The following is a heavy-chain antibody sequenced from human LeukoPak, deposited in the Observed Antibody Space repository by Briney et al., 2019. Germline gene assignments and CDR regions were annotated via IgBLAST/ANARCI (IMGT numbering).Heavy chain of an antibody. CDR1: GFTFSIYA. CDR3: TLIQGWGSGSYYRDF. V-gene: IGHV3-15*01. Sequence: GGSLRLSCAASGFTFSIYAMSWVRQAPGKGLEWVARVKSKSAGETTDYAAPVKGRFTISRDDSKNTLYLQMNSLRTEDTAVYYCTLIQGWGSGSYYRDFWGQGTLVTVSS. J-gene: IGHJ4*02. CDR2: VKSKSAGETT. D-gene: IGHD3-10*01.